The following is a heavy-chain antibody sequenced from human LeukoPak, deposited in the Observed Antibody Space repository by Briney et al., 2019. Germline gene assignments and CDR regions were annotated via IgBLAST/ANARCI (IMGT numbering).Heavy chain of an antibody. CDR2: ISSSSSYI. CDR1: GFTFSSYS. Sequence: PGGSLRLSCAASGFTFSSYSMNWVRQAPGKGLEWVSSISSSSSYIYYADSVKGRFTISRDNAKNSLYLQMNSLRAEDTAVYYCAKESVFSMYSSGWGTGDYWGQGTLVTVSS. V-gene: IGHV3-21*04. J-gene: IGHJ4*02. CDR3: AKESVFSMYSSGWGTGDY. D-gene: IGHD6-19*01.